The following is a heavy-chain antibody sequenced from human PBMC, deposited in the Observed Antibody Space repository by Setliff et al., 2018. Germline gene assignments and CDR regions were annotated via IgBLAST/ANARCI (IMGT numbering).Heavy chain of an antibody. J-gene: IGHJ4*02. Sequence: SETLSLTCTVSGGSISSSSYYWGWIRQPPGKGLEWIGSIYYSGSTNYNPSLETRVTISLDTSKNEFSLKLNSVTAADTAVYYCARGEVFNDGICLYQFDFWGQGTLFTVSS. D-gene: IGHD2-2*01. V-gene: IGHV4-39*07. CDR3: ARGEVFNDGICLYQFDF. CDR2: IYYSGST. CDR1: GGSISSSSYY.